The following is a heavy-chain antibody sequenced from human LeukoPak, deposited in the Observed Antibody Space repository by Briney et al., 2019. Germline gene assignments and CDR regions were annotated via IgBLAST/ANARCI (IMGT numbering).Heavy chain of an antibody. V-gene: IGHV4-34*01. D-gene: IGHD3-22*01. J-gene: IGHJ4*02. CDR1: GFTFSSYA. Sequence: PGGSLRLSCAASGFTFSSYAMSWVRQPPGKELEWIGEINHSGRTNYNPSLKSRVTISIDTSKKQFSLKLSSVTAADTALYYCARGPPQIYYDGSGYYYFDYWGQGTLVTVSS. CDR3: ARGPPQIYYDGSGYYYFDY. CDR2: INHSGRT.